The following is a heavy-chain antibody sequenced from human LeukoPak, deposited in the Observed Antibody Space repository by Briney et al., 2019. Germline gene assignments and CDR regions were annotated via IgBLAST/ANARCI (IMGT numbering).Heavy chain of an antibody. CDR3: ARRYYGSGSVDY. CDR1: GGSISSGSYY. V-gene: IGHV4-61*02. J-gene: IGHJ4*02. D-gene: IGHD3-10*01. Sequence: SETLSPTCTVSGGSISSGSYYWSWIRQPAGKGLEWIGRIYTSGSTNYNPSLKSRVTISVDTSKNQFSLKLSSVTAADTAVYYCARRYYGSGSVDYWGQGTLVTVSS. CDR2: IYTSGST.